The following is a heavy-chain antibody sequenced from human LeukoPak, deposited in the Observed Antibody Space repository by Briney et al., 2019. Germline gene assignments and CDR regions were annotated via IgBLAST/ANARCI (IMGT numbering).Heavy chain of an antibody. Sequence: SETLSLTCTVSGGSISSGSYYWSWIRQPAGKGLEWIGRIYTSGSTNYNPSLKSRVTISVDTSKNQFSLKLSSVTAADTAVYYCARTSSPYDILTGYLFDYWGQGTLVTVSS. D-gene: IGHD3-9*01. CDR1: GGSISSGSYY. J-gene: IGHJ4*02. V-gene: IGHV4-61*02. CDR3: ARTSSPYDILTGYLFDY. CDR2: IYTSGST.